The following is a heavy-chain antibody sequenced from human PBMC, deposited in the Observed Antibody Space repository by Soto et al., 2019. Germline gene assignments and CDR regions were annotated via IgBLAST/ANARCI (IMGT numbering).Heavy chain of an antibody. CDR3: VQSRCGGDCLQSYSSHSYYGLDV. D-gene: IGHD2-21*02. V-gene: IGHV2-5*02. CDR1: GFSLSTIGVG. J-gene: IGHJ6*02. Sequence: QITLKESGPPLVKPTQTLTLTCTFSGFSLSTIGVGVGWIRQPPGKALEWLALIYWDDDKRYSPSLKSRLTVTKNTSQNQVVLTMTNMDPVDTATYYCVQSRCGGDCLQSYSSHSYYGLDVWGQGTTVTVSS. CDR2: IYWDDDK.